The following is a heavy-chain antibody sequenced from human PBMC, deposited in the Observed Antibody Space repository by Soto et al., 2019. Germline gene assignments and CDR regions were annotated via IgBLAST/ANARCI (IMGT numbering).Heavy chain of an antibody. Sequence: QVQLQESGPGLVKPSQTLSLTCTVSGASISRGAYYWSWIRQHPGKGLEWIGHMYYSGTTYYNPSLKTPVIISVDTSKNQFSLTLTSVTAAHTDVFFCARASITMAPGPYMDVWGQRTTVTVSS. V-gene: IGHV4-31*01. CDR3: ARASITMAPGPYMDV. CDR1: GASISRGAYY. D-gene: IGHD3-10*01. J-gene: IGHJ6*02. CDR2: MYYSGTT.